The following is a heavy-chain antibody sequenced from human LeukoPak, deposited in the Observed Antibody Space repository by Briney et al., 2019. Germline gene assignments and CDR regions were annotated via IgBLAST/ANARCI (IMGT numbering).Heavy chain of an antibody. CDR1: GYTLTELS. V-gene: IGHV1-24*01. D-gene: IGHD1-1*01. CDR2: FDLEDGET. J-gene: IGHJ4*02. CDR3: ATDPRDLGRNIRGTITGTTDY. Sequence: ASVKVSCKVSGYTLTELSMHWVQQAPGKGLEGIGGFDLEDGETIYAQKFQGRVTMTEDTPTDTAYMELSCLRSEDTAVYYCATDPRDLGRNIRGTITGTTDYWGRGTLVTVSS.